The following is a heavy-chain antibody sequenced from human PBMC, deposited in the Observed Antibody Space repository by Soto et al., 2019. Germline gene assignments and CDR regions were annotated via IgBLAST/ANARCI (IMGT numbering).Heavy chain of an antibody. D-gene: IGHD5-12*01. Sequence: GGSLRLSCAASGCTFSSYAMHWVRQAPGKGLEWVAVISYDGSNKYYADSVKGRFTISRDNSKNTLYLQMNSLRAEDTAVYYCAREDSGYVFYYYGMDVWGQGTTVTVSS. CDR2: ISYDGSNK. CDR3: AREDSGYVFYYYGMDV. V-gene: IGHV3-30-3*01. J-gene: IGHJ6*02. CDR1: GCTFSSYA.